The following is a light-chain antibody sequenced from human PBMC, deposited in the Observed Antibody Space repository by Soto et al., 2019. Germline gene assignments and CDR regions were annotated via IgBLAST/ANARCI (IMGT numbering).Light chain of an antibody. J-gene: IGKJ3*01. CDR2: GAS. V-gene: IGKV3-20*01. CDR3: QQYGSSPFT. CDR1: QGVSSNY. Sequence: EIVLTQSPGTLSLSPGERATLSCRASQGVSSNYLAWYQQKPGQAPRLLIYGASIRATGIPDRFSGSVSGTDFALTISRLESEDLVVYDCQQYGSSPFTFGPGTKVDIK.